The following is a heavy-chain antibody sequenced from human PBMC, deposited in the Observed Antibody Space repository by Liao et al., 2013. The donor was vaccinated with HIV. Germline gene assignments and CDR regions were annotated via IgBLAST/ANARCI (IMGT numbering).Heavy chain of an antibody. J-gene: IGHJ4*02. Sequence: QVQLQGSGPGVVRPSETLSLTCSVSGGSISSFYWSWIRQAAGKGLECIGRIAPSGSTSYNPSLRSRVTMSVDTSKNRFSLQMNSVTAADTAVYYCARGVPPDYWGQGTPGHRLL. D-gene: IGHD5/OR15-5a*01. CDR1: GGSISSFY. V-gene: IGHV4-4*07. CDR2: IAPSGST. CDR3: ARGVPPDY.